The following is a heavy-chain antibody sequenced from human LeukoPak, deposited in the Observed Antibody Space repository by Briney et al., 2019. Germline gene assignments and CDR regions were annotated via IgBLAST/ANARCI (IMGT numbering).Heavy chain of an antibody. CDR3: ARVTRYQLLYYYYYMDV. J-gene: IGHJ6*03. D-gene: IGHD2-2*01. CDR2: INHSGST. CDR1: GGSFSGYY. Sequence: SETLSLTCAVYGGSFSGYYWSWIRQPPGKGLEWIGEINHSGSTNYNPSLKSRVTISVDTSENQFSLKLSSVTAADTAVYYCARVTRYQLLYYYYYMDVWGKGTTVTVSS. V-gene: IGHV4-34*01.